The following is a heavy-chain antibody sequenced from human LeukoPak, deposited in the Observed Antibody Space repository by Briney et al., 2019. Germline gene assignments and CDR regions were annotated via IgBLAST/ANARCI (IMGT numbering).Heavy chain of an antibody. CDR1: GFTFSSYG. CDR3: ATATYYYDSSGYPSPFDY. J-gene: IGHJ4*02. Sequence: GGSLRLSCAASGFTFSSYGMHWVRQAPGKGLEWVAVISYDGSNKYYADSVKGRFTICRDNSKNTLYLQMNSLRAEDTAVYYCATATYYYDSSGYPSPFDYWGQGTLVTVSS. CDR2: ISYDGSNK. D-gene: IGHD3-22*01. V-gene: IGHV3-30*03.